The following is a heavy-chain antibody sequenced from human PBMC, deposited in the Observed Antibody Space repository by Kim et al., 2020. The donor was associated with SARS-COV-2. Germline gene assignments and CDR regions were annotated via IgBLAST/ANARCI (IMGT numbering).Heavy chain of an antibody. CDR2: ISSGNNA. V-gene: IGHV3-53*01. Sequence: GGSLRLSCVASGFSVSSDYMSWVRQAPRKGLEWVSVISSGNNAYYADSVKGRFTISSDTAQNTIYLQMNSLRAEDTAVYYCAYSSGLSRYAFHIWGQGTMVTVSS. D-gene: IGHD6-19*01. CDR1: GFSVSSDY. J-gene: IGHJ3*02. CDR3: AYSSGLSRYAFHI.